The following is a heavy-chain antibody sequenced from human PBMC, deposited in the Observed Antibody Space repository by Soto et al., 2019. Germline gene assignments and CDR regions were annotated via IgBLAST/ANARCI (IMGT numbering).Heavy chain of an antibody. Sequence: EVQLVESGGGLVKPGGSLRLSCAASGFTFTRYSMNWVRQAPGKGLEWVSSISSTTNYIYYGDSMKGRFTISRDNAKNPLYREMNSLRAEATSVYYCARETEDLTSNFDYWGQGTLVTVSS. CDR2: ISSTTNYI. J-gene: IGHJ4*02. CDR3: ARETEDLTSNFDY. V-gene: IGHV3-21*06. CDR1: GFTFTRYS.